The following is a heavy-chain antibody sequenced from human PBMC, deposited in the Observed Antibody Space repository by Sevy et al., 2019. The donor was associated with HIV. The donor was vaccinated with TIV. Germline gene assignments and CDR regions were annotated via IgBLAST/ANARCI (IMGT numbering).Heavy chain of an antibody. D-gene: IGHD3-16*01. V-gene: IGHV3-7*01. CDR1: GFTFSANW. CDR3: AHETFGRFES. CDR2: IKGDGSDK. Sequence: GGSLRLSCAASGFTFSANWMNWVRQAPGKGLEWVANIKGDGSDKHYFDSVEGRFTISRDNAKKLLYLQMNSLRVEDTAVYYCAHETFGRFESWGQGTLVTVSS. J-gene: IGHJ4*02.